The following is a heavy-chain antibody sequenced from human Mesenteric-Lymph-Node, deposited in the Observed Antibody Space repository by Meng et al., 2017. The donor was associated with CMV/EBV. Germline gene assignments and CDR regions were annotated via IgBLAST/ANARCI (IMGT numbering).Heavy chain of an antibody. CDR2: MNPNSGNT. CDR3: ARFCGGDCYSDY. J-gene: IGHJ4*02. D-gene: IGHD2-21*01. Sequence: ASVKVSCKASGYTFTSYDINWVRQATGQGLEWMGWMNPNSGNTGYAQKFQGRVTMTRNTSISTAYMELSSLRSEDTAVYYCARFCGGDCYSDYWGQGTLVTVSS. CDR1: GYTFTSYD. V-gene: IGHV1-8*01.